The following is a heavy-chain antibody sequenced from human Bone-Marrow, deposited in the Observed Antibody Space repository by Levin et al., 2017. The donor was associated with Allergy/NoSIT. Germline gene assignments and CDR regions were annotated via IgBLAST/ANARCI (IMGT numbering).Heavy chain of an antibody. CDR2: VNNGGNA. CDR1: GFTFSRYA. Sequence: GESLKISCAASGFTFSRYAMSWVRQAPGRGLEWVAAVNNGGNAYYGDFVKGRFTVSRDSSKNTLDLQMNSLRDDDTAIYYCAKDHPSSGWPAFEYWGQGTVVTVSS. D-gene: IGHD3-22*01. V-gene: IGHV3-23*01. CDR3: AKDHPSSGWPAFEY. J-gene: IGHJ4*02.